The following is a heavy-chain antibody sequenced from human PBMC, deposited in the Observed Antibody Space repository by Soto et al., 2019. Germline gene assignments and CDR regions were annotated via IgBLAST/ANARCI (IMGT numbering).Heavy chain of an antibody. CDR1: GFTFSSYG. V-gene: IGHV3-33*01. CDR3: ARSSGSYDAFDI. Sequence: GGSLRLSCAASGFTFSSYGMHWVRQAPGKGLEWVAVIWYDGSNKYYADSVKGRFTISRDNSKNTLYLQMNSLRAEDTAVYYCARSSGSYDAFDIWGQGTMVTVSS. J-gene: IGHJ3*02. D-gene: IGHD1-26*01. CDR2: IWYDGSNK.